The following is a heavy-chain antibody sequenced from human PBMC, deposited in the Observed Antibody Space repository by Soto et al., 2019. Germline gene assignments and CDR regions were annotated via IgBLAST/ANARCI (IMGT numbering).Heavy chain of an antibody. CDR2: IYSGGYT. V-gene: IGHV3-53*01. CDR1: GFTVSNNY. Sequence: EVQLVESGGGLIQPGGSLRLSCAVSGFTVSNNYMSWVRQAPGKGLEGVSVIYSGGYTAYGDSVKGRFTISRDNSKNTLKLQINTRGAADRAVFYWATQPGGGGYWGQGTLVTVSS. CDR3: ATQPGGGGY. J-gene: IGHJ4*02. D-gene: IGHD3-10*01.